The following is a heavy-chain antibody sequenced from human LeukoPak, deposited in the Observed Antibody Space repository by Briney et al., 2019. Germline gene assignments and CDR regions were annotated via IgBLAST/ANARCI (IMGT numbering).Heavy chain of an antibody. Sequence: ETLSLTCTVSGGSISSSSYYWGWIRQPPGKGLEWVANIKQDGSEKYYVDSVKGRFTISRDNGRNSLYLQMNSLRAEDAALYYCARSSTTVTTRFFDLWGRGTLVTVSS. D-gene: IGHD4-17*01. V-gene: IGHV3-7*03. CDR3: ARSSTTVTTRFFDL. CDR2: IKQDGSEK. J-gene: IGHJ2*01. CDR1: GGSISSSSYY.